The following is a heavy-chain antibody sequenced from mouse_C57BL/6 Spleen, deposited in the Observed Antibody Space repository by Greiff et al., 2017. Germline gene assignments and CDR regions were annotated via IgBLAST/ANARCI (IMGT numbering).Heavy chain of an antibody. D-gene: IGHD2-4*01. J-gene: IGHJ4*01. CDR2: IYPGAGDT. CDR1: GYAFSSYW. V-gene: IGHV1-80*01. Sequence: QVQLQQSGAELVKPGASVKISCKASGYAFSSYWMNWVKQRPGTGLEWIGQIYPGAGDTNYNGKFKGKATLTAYNSASTAYMQLSSLTSEDSAVYFCAREGRLRWAMDYWGQGTSVTVSS. CDR3: AREGRLRWAMDY.